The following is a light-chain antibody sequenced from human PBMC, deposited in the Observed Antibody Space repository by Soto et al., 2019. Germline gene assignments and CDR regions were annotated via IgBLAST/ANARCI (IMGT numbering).Light chain of an antibody. CDR2: KDG. V-gene: IGLV3-25*03. Sequence: SYELTQPPSVSVSPGQTASITCSGDALPKQYAYWYQQKPGQAPVVVIYKDGERPSGIPERFSGSTSGTTVTLTISGVQAEDEADYYCQSADNRDVAFGGGTKLTVL. J-gene: IGLJ2*01. CDR1: ALPKQY. CDR3: QSADNRDVA.